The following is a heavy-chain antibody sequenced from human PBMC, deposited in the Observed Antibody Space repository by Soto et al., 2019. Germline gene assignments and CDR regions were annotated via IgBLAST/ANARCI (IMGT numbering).Heavy chain of an antibody. Sequence: QVPLVESGGGVVQPGRSLRLSRAASGFTFSSYGMHWVRQAPGKGLEWVAVIWYDGSNKYYADSVKGRFTISRDNSKNTLYLQMYSLRAEDTAVYYCARDGGCRDGYTVGCNWFDPWGQGTLVTVSS. J-gene: IGHJ5*02. V-gene: IGHV3-33*01. CDR2: IWYDGSNK. D-gene: IGHD5-12*01. CDR3: ARDGGCRDGYTVGCNWFDP. CDR1: GFTFSSYG.